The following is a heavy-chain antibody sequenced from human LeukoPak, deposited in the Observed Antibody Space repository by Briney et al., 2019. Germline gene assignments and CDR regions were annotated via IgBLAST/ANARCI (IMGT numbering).Heavy chain of an antibody. J-gene: IGHJ6*03. CDR1: GFTFSSYW. Sequence: GGSLRLSCAASGFTFSSYWMSWVRQAPGKGLEWVANIKQDGSEKYYVDSVKGRFTVSRDNAKNSLYLQMNSLRAEDTGVYYCASYYYYYMDVWGKGTTVTISS. V-gene: IGHV3-7*01. CDR2: IKQDGSEK. CDR3: ASYYYYYMDV.